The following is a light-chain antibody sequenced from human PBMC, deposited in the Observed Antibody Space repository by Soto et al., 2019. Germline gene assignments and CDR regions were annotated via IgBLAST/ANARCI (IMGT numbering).Light chain of an antibody. CDR2: ETS. Sequence: DLQMTQSPSSLSASVGDRVTITCQASQDINNYLNWYQQKPGKAPKLLIYETSNLETGVPSRFGGSGSGTDFTFTISSLQPEDIATYYCQHYANFPLTFGGGTKVEI. CDR1: QDINNY. V-gene: IGKV1-33*01. CDR3: QHYANFPLT. J-gene: IGKJ4*01.